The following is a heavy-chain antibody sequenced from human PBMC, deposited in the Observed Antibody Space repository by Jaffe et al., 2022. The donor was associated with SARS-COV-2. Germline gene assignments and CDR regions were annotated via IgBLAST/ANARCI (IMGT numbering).Heavy chain of an antibody. V-gene: IGHV1-69*01. CDR2: IIPIFGTA. J-gene: IGHJ6*03. Sequence: QVQLVQSGAEVKKPGSSVKVSCKASGGTFSSYAISWVRQAPGQGLEWMGGIIPIFGTANYAQKFQGRVTITADESTSTAYMELSSLRSEDTAVYYCARGRTDGDYYYYYYMDVWGKGTTVTVSS. D-gene: IGHD4-17*01. CDR1: GGTFSSYA. CDR3: ARGRTDGDYYYYYYMDV.